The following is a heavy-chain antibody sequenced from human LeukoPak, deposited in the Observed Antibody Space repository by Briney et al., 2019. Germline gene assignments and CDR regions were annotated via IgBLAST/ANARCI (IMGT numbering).Heavy chain of an antibody. D-gene: IGHD5-12*01. CDR2: IRSSGSYI. CDR3: ARPGYSGYIIGYYFDY. J-gene: IGHJ4*02. V-gene: IGHV3-21*06. Sequence: GGSLRLSCAAFGFTFSSYTMNWVRQAPGKGLEWVSSIRSSGSYIYYADSLKGRFTISRDNAKNSLYLQMNSLRAEDTAVYYCARPGYSGYIIGYYFDYWGQGTLVTVSS. CDR1: GFTFSSYT.